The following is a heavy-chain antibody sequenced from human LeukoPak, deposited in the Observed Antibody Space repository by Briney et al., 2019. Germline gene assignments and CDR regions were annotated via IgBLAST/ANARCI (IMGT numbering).Heavy chain of an antibody. V-gene: IGHV4-34*01. D-gene: IGHD6-19*01. CDR3: ARGGRYYSSGWQKELDY. Sequence: PSETLSLTCAVYGGSFSGYYWSWIRQPPGKGLEWIGEINHSGSTNYNPSLKSRVTISVDTSKNQFSLKLSSVTAADTAVYYCARGGRYYSSGWQKELDYWGQGTLVTVSS. J-gene: IGHJ4*02. CDR1: GGSFSGYY. CDR2: INHSGST.